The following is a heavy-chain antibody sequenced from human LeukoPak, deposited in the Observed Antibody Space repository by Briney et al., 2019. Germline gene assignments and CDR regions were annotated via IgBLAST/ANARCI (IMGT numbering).Heavy chain of an antibody. CDR2: IYTSGST. J-gene: IGHJ5*02. CDR3: ARASGAYSSGWYGELDWFDP. V-gene: IGHV4-61*02. Sequence: SETLSLTCTVSGGSISSGSYYWSWIRQPAGKGLEWIGRIYTSGSTNYNPSLKSRVTKSVDTSKNQFSLKLSSVTAEDTAVYYCARASGAYSSGWYGELDWFDPWGQGTLVTVSS. CDR1: GGSISSGSYY. D-gene: IGHD6-19*01.